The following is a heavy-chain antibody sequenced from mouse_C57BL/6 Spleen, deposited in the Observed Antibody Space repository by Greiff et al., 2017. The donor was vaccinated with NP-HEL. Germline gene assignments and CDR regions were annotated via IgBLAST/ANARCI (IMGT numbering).Heavy chain of an antibody. Sequence: QVQLKQPGAELVMPGASVKLSCKASGYTFTSYWMHWVKQRPGQGLEWIGEIDPSDSYTNYNQKFKGKSTLTVDKSSSTAYMQLSSLTSEDSAVYYCARVYYGSSYWFAYWGQGTLVTVSA. CDR2: IDPSDSYT. J-gene: IGHJ3*01. V-gene: IGHV1-69*01. D-gene: IGHD1-1*01. CDR3: ARVYYGSSYWFAY. CDR1: GYTFTSYW.